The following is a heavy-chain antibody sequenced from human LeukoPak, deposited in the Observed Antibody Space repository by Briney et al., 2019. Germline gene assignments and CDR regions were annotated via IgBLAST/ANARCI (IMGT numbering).Heavy chain of an antibody. Sequence: SWIRQPPGKGLEWIGYIYYSGSTNYNPSLKSRVTISVDTSKNQFSLKLSSVTAADTAVYYCARAWAAADWFDPWGQGTLVTVSS. CDR3: ARAWAAADWFDP. CDR2: IYYSGST. D-gene: IGHD6-13*01. V-gene: IGHV4-59*01. J-gene: IGHJ5*02.